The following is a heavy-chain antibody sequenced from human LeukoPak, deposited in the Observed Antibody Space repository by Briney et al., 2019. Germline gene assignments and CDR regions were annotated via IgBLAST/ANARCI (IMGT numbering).Heavy chain of an antibody. CDR1: GFTFSGSA. CDR2: IRSKANSYAT. CDR3: TRPLSGIAVAGTWYYYYYGMDV. J-gene: IGHJ6*02. D-gene: IGHD6-19*01. Sequence: GGSLRLSCAASGFTFSGSAMQWVRQASGKGGEGVGRIRSKANSYATAYAAAVKGRVNSDREDAKKRAYVQIESLKTEDTAVYYCTRPLSGIAVAGTWYYYYYGMDVWGQGTTVTVSS. V-gene: IGHV3-73*01.